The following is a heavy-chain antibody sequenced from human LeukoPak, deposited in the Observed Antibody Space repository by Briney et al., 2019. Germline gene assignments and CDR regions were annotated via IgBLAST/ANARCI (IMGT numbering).Heavy chain of an antibody. D-gene: IGHD5-18*01. V-gene: IGHV3-48*03. CDR1: GFTFSSYE. Sequence: GGSLRLSCAASGFTFSSYEMNWVRQAPGKGLEWVSYISSSGSTIYYADSVKGRFTISRDNSKNTLYLQMNSLGAEDTAVYYCARDQRGFSYSKYYFDYWGQGTLVTVSS. CDR3: ARDQRGFSYSKYYFDY. J-gene: IGHJ4*02. CDR2: ISSSGSTI.